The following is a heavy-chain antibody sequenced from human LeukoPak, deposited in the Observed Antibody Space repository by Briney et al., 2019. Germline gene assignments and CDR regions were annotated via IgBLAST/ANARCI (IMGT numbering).Heavy chain of an antibody. J-gene: IGHJ4*02. CDR2: IYYSGST. CDR1: GGSISSSSYY. CDR3: ARGARLGYYDSSGFDY. Sequence: PSETLSLTCTVSGGSISSSSYYWGWIRQPPGKGLEWIGSIYYSGSTYYNPSLKSRVTISVDTSKNQFSLKLSSVTAADTAVYYCARGARLGYYDSSGFDYWGQGTLVTVSS. V-gene: IGHV4-39*07. D-gene: IGHD3-22*01.